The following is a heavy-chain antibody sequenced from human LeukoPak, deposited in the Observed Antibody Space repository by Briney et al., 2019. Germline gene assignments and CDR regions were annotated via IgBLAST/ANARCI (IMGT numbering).Heavy chain of an antibody. CDR2: ITSSSSYI. Sequence: GGSLRLSCAASGFTFSRYSMNWVRQAPGKGLEWVSSITSSSSYIYYADSEKGRFTISRDNAKNSLYLQMNSLRAEDMAVYYCAREAFYDYVWGSYPRLFDSWGQGTLVTVSS. D-gene: IGHD3-16*02. J-gene: IGHJ4*02. V-gene: IGHV3-21*01. CDR3: AREAFYDYVWGSYPRLFDS. CDR1: GFTFSRYS.